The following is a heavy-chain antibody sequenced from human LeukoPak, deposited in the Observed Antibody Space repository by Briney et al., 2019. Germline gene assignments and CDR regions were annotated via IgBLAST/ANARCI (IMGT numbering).Heavy chain of an antibody. CDR3: ARDFARSQHSTPLAFDL. CDR2: LYSVGST. CDR1: GFIVGVTS. Sequence: PGGSLRLSCAVSGFIVGVTSMSWIRQAPGEGLEWVSSLYSVGSTYYADSVKGRFSFSRDHSNNTLYLQMNSLRVEDTAVYYCARDFARSQHSTPLAFDLWGLGTLVIVSS. V-gene: IGHV3-66*01. D-gene: IGHD2-15*01. J-gene: IGHJ4*02.